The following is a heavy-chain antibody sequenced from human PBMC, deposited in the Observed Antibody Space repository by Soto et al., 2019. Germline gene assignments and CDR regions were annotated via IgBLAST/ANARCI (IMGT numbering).Heavy chain of an antibody. Sequence: EVQLVESGGGLVQPGGSPRLSCAASGFIFTNYWINWVRQAPGKGLEWVANINPAGSDRRYVDSVKGRFTISRDNAKNSVYLQMNSLRDDDTAVYYCASARSSVGAPGGFIEFWGQGSLVTVSS. V-gene: IGHV3-7*03. CDR3: ASARSSVGAPGGFIEF. CDR2: INPAGSDR. CDR1: GFIFTNYW. D-gene: IGHD1-26*01. J-gene: IGHJ4*02.